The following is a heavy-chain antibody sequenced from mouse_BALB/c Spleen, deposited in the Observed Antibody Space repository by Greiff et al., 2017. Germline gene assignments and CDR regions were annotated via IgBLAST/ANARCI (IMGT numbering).Heavy chain of an antibody. CDR2: ISYDGSN. J-gene: IGHJ3*01. V-gene: IGHV3-6*02. Sequence: VQLKQSGPGLVKPSQSLSLTCSVTGYSITSGYYWNWIRQFPGNKLEWMGYISYDGSNNYNPSLKNRISITRDTSKNQFFLKLNSVTTEDTATYYCARDVGGNLFAYWGQGTLVTVSA. CDR3: ARDVGGNLFAY. CDR1: GYSITSGYY. D-gene: IGHD2-1*01.